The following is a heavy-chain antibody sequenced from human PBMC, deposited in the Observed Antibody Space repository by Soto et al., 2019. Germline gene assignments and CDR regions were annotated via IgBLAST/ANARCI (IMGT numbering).Heavy chain of an antibody. CDR1: GGTFSSYA. Sequence: AASVKVSCKASGGTFSSYAISWVRQAPGQGLEWMGGIIPIFGTANYAQKFQGRVTITADESTSTACMELSSLRSEDTAVYYCAAIVVVTAPPAYYFDYWGQGTLVTV. V-gene: IGHV1-69*13. CDR3: AAIVVVTAPPAYYFDY. J-gene: IGHJ4*02. D-gene: IGHD2-21*02. CDR2: IIPIFGTA.